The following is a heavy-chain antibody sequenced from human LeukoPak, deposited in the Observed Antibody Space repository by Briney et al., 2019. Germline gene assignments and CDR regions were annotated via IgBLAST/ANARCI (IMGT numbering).Heavy chain of an antibody. V-gene: IGHV4-34*01. J-gene: IGHJ5*02. Sequence: SETLSLTCAVYGRSFSGYYWSWIRQPPGKGLEWIGEINHSGSTNYNPSLKSRVTISVDTSKNQFSLKLSSVTAADTAVYYCARRRIVGARGGSHINWFDPWGQGTLVTVSS. CDR2: INHSGST. CDR3: ARRRIVGARGGSHINWFDP. D-gene: IGHD1-26*01. CDR1: GRSFSGYY.